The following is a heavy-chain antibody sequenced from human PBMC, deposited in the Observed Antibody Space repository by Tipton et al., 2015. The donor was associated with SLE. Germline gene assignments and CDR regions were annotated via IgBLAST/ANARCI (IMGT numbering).Heavy chain of an antibody. CDR1: GGSISSGGFS. J-gene: IGHJ2*01. D-gene: IGHD3-16*01. CDR2: IYHSGYT. V-gene: IGHV4-30-2*01. Sequence: LSLTCAVSGGSISSGGFSWSWIRQTPGKGLECIGNIYHSGYTYYYPSVRGRVSVSVDRSKNQFSLTLSSVTAADTAVYYCARVTLASQKYFDLWGRGTLVTVSS. CDR3: ARVTLASQKYFDL.